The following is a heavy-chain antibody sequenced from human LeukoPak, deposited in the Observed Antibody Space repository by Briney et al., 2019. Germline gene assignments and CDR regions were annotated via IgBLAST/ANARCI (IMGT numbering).Heavy chain of an antibody. CDR1: GFTFNSYT. D-gene: IGHD7-27*01. CDR2: ISYDGTNK. V-gene: IGHV3-30*04. Sequence: PGGSLRLSCAASGFTFNSYTMHWVRQAPGKGLEWVSVISYDGTNKYYGDSVKGRFTISRDNSKNTLYLQMNSLRAEDTAVYYCAKDMKKLGMVGGFDYWGQGTLVTVSS. J-gene: IGHJ4*02. CDR3: AKDMKKLGMVGGFDY.